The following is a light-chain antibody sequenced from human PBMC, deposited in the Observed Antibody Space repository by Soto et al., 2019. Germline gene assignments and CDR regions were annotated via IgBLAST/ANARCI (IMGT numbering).Light chain of an antibody. CDR1: SANIGSNT. CDR2: SNS. V-gene: IGLV1-44*01. CDR3: ASWDDSVFGWL. J-gene: IGLJ3*02. Sequence: QSVLTQPPSASGTPGQRVTISCSGSSANIGSNTVSWYQQVPGTAPKLLIYSNSERPSGVPDRFSGSKSGTSASLAISGLQSEDEADYYCASWDDSVFGWLFGGGTEVTVL.